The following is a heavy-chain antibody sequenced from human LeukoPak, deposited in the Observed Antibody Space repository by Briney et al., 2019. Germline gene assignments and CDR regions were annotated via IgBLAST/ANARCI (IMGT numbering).Heavy chain of an antibody. J-gene: IGHJ5*02. CDR3: ARRVIAARRNWFDP. V-gene: IGHV4-39*01. Sequence: PSKTLSLTCTVSGGSISSSSYYWGWIRQPPGKGLEWIGSIYYSGSTYYNPSLKSRVTISVDTSKNQFSLKLSSVTAADTAVYYCARRVIAARRNWFDPWGQGTLVTVSS. CDR2: IYYSGST. CDR1: GGSISSSSYY. D-gene: IGHD6-6*01.